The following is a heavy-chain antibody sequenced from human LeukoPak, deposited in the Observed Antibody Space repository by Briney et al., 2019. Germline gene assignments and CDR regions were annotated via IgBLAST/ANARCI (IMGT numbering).Heavy chain of an antibody. D-gene: IGHD1-26*01. V-gene: IGHV4-34*01. CDR2: INHSGST. CDR3: ASLIIVGATSDAFDI. J-gene: IGHJ3*02. Sequence: PSEALSLTCAVYGGSFSGYYWSWIRQPPGKGLEWIGEINHSGSTNYNPSLKSRVTISVDTSKNQFSLKLSSVTAADTAVYYCASLIIVGATSDAFDIWGQGTMVTVSS. CDR1: GGSFSGYY.